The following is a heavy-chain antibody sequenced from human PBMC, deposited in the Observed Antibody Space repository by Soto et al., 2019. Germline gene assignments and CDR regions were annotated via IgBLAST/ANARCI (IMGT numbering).Heavy chain of an antibody. CDR3: ARSPRYDILTGYQDGFYFDY. CDR1: GYKFTLYG. V-gene: IGHV1-18*01. J-gene: IGHJ4*02. Sequence: ASVKVSCKTSGYKFTLYGITWVRQAPGQGLEWLGWIASYSGDIKYAQNFQGRLTVTTDTSTGTAYMELRSLRAEDTAVYYCARSPRYDILTGYQDGFYFDYWGQGTLVTVSS. D-gene: IGHD3-9*01. CDR2: IASYSGDI.